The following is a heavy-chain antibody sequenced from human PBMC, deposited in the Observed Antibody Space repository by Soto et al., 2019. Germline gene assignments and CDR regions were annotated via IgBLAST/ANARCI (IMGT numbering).Heavy chain of an antibody. V-gene: IGHV1-2*02. D-gene: IGHD6-19*01. Sequence: GASVKVSCKASGYTFTGYYMHWVRQAPGQGLEWMGWINPNSGGTNYAQKFQGRVTMTRDTSISTAYMELSRLRSDDTAVYYCARDPPPWGWRTSDWFDPWGQGTLVTVSS. CDR3: ARDPPPWGWRTSDWFDP. CDR1: GYTFTGYY. CDR2: INPNSGGT. J-gene: IGHJ5*02.